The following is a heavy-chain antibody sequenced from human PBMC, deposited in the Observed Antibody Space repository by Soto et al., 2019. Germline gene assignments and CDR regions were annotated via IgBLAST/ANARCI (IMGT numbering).Heavy chain of an antibody. D-gene: IGHD6-6*01. CDR3: ARGSSIAGLYYGMDV. CDR2: NYYSGIT. CDR1: GGSMNSWGYY. Sequence: PSETLSLTCTVSGGSMNSWGYYGTWIRQHPGKGLEWIGYNYYSGITYYNPSLKSRVTISLDTSKNQFSLKLSSVTAADTAVYYCARGSSIAGLYYGMDVWGQGTTVTVSS. V-gene: IGHV4-31*03. J-gene: IGHJ6*02.